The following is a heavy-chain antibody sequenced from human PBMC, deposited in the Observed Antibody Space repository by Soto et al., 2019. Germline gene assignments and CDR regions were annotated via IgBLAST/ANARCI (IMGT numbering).Heavy chain of an antibody. CDR1: GYTFTRNG. CDR2: ISPKSGSK. Sequence: ASVKVSCKTSGYTFTRNGISWVRQAPGQGLEWMGWISPKSGSKKYARKFQGRVIMTTATSTSTAYMELRSLRCDDTAVYYCVKDGDSTSWPFRDVSGPMPTSTVS. CDR3: VKDGDSTSWPFRDV. J-gene: IGHJ6*02. V-gene: IGHV1-18*01. D-gene: IGHD6-13*01.